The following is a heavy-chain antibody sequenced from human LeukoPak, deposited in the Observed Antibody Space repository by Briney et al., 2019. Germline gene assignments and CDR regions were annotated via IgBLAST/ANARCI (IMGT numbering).Heavy chain of an antibody. CDR3: ARDSIIPGGTGSSDC. D-gene: IGHD1-14*01. Sequence: GGTLRLSCAASGFSFSSCWMSWVRQAPGKGLEWVGNIKLDGNEKYYVDSVKGRFTISRDNAKNSLYLQMNSLRAEDTAVYYCARDSIIPGGTGSSDCWGQGTLVTVSS. V-gene: IGHV3-7*01. CDR1: GFSFSSCW. J-gene: IGHJ4*02. CDR2: IKLDGNEK.